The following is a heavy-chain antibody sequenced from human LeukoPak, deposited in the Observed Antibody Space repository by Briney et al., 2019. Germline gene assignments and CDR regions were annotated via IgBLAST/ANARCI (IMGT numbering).Heavy chain of an antibody. D-gene: IGHD1-26*01. CDR2: IYSSGTT. V-gene: IGHV4-4*07. Sequence: SETLSLTCTVSGGSISSYFWSWIRQPAGKGLEWIGRIYSSGTTNYNTSLESRVTMSVDTSKNQFSLNLSSVTAADTAVYYCAREGGTYRSLDYWGQGTLVTVSS. J-gene: IGHJ4*02. CDR1: GGSISSYF. CDR3: AREGGTYRSLDY.